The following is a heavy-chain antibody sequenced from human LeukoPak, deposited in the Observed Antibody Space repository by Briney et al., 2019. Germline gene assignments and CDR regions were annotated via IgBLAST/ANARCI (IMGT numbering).Heavy chain of an antibody. CDR1: GWSFNDCY. Sequence: TASETLSLTCAVYGWSFNDCYWNWIRQPPGEGLEWIGEINARGDTNYNPSLKSRVTISVDTSKKQFSLRLTSMIAADTALYYCARGQVPAARGYNWFDPWGQGTLVTVSS. V-gene: IGHV4-34*01. D-gene: IGHD2-2*01. CDR3: ARGQVPAARGYNWFDP. J-gene: IGHJ5*02. CDR2: INARGDT.